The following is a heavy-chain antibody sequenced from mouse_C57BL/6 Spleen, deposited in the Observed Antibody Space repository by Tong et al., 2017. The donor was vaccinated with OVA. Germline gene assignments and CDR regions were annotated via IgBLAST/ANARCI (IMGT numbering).Heavy chain of an antibody. J-gene: IGHJ2*01. CDR2: ILPGSGST. D-gene: IGHD4-1*01. CDR1: GYTFSSYW. V-gene: IGHV1-9*01. Sequence: VQLQQSGAELMKPGASVKISCKATGYTFSSYWIEWVKQRPGHGLEWIGEILPGSGSTNYNEKFKGKATLTVDTSSSTAYVDLSSLTSEDSAVYYCATGTDFDYWGQGTTLTVSS. CDR3: ATGTDFDY.